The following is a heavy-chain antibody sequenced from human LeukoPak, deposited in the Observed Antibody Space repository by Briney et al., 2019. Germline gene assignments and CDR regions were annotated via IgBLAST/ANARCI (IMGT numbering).Heavy chain of an antibody. CDR3: ARGGLLGEDDY. CDR2: INWNGGST. D-gene: IGHD3-10*01. V-gene: IGHV3-20*04. Sequence: PGGSLRLSCAASGFTFDDYGMSWVRQAPGKGLEWVSAINWNGGSTGYADSVKGRFTISRDNAKNSLYLQMNSLRAGDTAVYYCARGGLLGEDDYWGQGTLVTVSS. CDR1: GFTFDDYG. J-gene: IGHJ4*02.